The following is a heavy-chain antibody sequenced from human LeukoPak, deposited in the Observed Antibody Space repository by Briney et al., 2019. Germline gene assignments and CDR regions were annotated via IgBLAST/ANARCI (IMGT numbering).Heavy chain of an antibody. CDR3: ATRPPSETYFGVLDY. D-gene: IGHD1-26*01. CDR2: ITSSGGST. CDR1: GLAFSSHA. Sequence: GGSPRLSCEASGLAFSSHAMAWVRQAPGKGLEWVSGITSSGGSTYHAVSVKGRFTISRDNSKNTLYLQMNSLRAEDTAVYYCATRPPSETYFGVLDYWGQGTLVTVSS. V-gene: IGHV3-23*01. J-gene: IGHJ4*02.